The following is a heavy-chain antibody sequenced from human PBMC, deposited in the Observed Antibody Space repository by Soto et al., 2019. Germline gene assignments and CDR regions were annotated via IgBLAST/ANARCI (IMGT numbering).Heavy chain of an antibody. J-gene: IGHJ4*02. D-gene: IGHD2-15*01. Sequence: EVQLVESGGGLVKPGGSLRLSCAASGFTFRSYNMNWVRQAPGRGLEWVSYISSSSSYISYADSVKGRFTISRDNXXXXXXXXXXXXXXXXXXXXXCARDCSGGSCYSGGPPIDYWGQGTLVTVSS. CDR1: GFTFRSYN. CDR3: ARDCSGGSCYSGGPPIDY. CDR2: ISSSSSYI. V-gene: IGHV3-21*01.